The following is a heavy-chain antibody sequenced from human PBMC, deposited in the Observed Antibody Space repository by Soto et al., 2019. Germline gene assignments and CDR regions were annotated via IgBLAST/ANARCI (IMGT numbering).Heavy chain of an antibody. CDR3: ARVSGTLERYSDLDY. CDR1: GFIFSSYS. J-gene: IGHJ4*02. CDR2: ISPRRDYI. V-gene: IGHV3-21*06. Sequence: EVQLVESGGGLVKPGGSLRLSCAASGFIFSSYSMNWVRQAPGKGLEWVSSISPRRDYIYFADSMRGRFTISRDNAQNSLYLHMNNLIAEDTAVYHCARVSGTLERYSDLDYWGQGTLVTVSS. D-gene: IGHD3-10*01.